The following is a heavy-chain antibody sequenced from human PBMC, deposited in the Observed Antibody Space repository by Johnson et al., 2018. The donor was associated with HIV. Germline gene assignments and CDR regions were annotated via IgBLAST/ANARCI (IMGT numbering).Heavy chain of an antibody. CDR3: TTEGDAFDI. CDR1: GFPFSNAW. V-gene: IGHV3-15*01. J-gene: IGHJ3*02. CDR2: LKSRADGGTT. Sequence: VQLVESGGGLVKPGGSLRLSCRASGFPFSNAWMNWVRQAPGNGLEWVGRLKSRADGGTTDYAVSVKDRFTILRDDSKNTLYLQMSSLRTEDAGVYYCTTEGDAFDIWGQGTMVTVSS.